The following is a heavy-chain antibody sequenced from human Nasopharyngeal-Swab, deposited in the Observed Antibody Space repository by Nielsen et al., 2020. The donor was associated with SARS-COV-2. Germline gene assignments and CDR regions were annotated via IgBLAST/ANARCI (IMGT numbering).Heavy chain of an antibody. CDR1: GFTFSSYA. V-gene: IGHV3-30-3*01. CDR3: ARAGGSYFDL. CDR2: ISYDGSNK. Sequence: GESLKISCAASGFTFSSYAMHWVRQAPGKGLEWVAVISYDGSNKYYADSVKGRFTISRDNSKNTLYLQMNSMRAEGTAVYYCARAGGSYFDLWGRGTLVTVSS. J-gene: IGHJ2*01. D-gene: IGHD2-15*01.